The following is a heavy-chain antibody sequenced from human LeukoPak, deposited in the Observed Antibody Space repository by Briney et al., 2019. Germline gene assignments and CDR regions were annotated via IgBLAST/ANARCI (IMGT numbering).Heavy chain of an antibody. CDR1: GDSTNSFY. CDR3: ARHPFATPFDH. CDR2: VFHTGDT. V-gene: IGHV4-59*08. J-gene: IGHJ4*02. D-gene: IGHD2-15*01. Sequence: ASETLSLTCAVSGDSTNSFYWSWIRQPPGKGLEWIGYVFHTGDTNSNPSLKSRVTVSLGTSTSQVSLRLTSVTAADTAVYYCARHPFATPFDHWGRGILVTVSS.